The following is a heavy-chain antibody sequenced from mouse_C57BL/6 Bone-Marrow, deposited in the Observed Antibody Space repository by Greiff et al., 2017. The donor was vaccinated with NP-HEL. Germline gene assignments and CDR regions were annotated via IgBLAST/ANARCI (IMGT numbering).Heavy chain of an antibody. D-gene: IGHD3-2*02. CDR3: ARSSGYPYYCDY. V-gene: IGHV7-3*01. J-gene: IGHJ2*01. Sequence: VQLKQSGGGLVQPGGSLSLSCAASGFTFTDYYMSWVRQPPGKALEWLGFIRNKANGYTTEYSASVKGRFTISRDNSQSILYLQMNALRAEDSATYYCARSSGYPYYCDYWGQGTTLTVSS. CDR1: GFTFTDYY. CDR2: IRNKANGYTT.